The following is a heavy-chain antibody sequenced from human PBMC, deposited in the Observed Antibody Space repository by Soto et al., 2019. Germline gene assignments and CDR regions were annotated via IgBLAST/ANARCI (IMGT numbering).Heavy chain of an antibody. D-gene: IGHD2-2*01. CDR3: ARGIRSSRHTTYHYYYYMDV. Sequence: ASVKVSCKASGYTFTSYGISWVRQAPGQGLEWMGWISAYNGNTNYAQKLQGRVTMTTDTSTSTAYMELRSLRSDDTAVYYCARGIRSSRHTTYHYYYYMDVWGKGTKVTVSS. J-gene: IGHJ6*03. CDR1: GYTFTSYG. CDR2: ISAYNGNT. V-gene: IGHV1-18*01.